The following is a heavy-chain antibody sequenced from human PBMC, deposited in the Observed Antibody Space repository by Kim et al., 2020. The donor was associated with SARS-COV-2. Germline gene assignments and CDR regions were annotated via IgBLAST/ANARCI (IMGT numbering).Heavy chain of an antibody. V-gene: IGHV3-23*01. CDR2: ISGSGGST. D-gene: IGHD4-17*01. J-gene: IGHJ4*02. Sequence: GGSLRLSCAASGFTFSSYAMSWVRQAPGKGLEWVSAISGSGGSTYYADSVKGRFTISRDNSKNTLYLQMNSLRAEDTAVYYCAKDTYYGGNSGVFDYWGQGTLVTVSS. CDR3: AKDTYYGGNSGVFDY. CDR1: GFTFSSYA.